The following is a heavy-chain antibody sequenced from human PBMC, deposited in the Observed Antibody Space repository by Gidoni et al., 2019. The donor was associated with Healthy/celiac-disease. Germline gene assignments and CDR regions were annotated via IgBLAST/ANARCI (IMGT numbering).Heavy chain of an antibody. CDR3: ARGHYYGSGRNGGFDP. Sequence: QVQLQQWGAGLLKPSETLSLTCAVYGGSFSGYYWSWIRQPPGKGLEWIGEIKHSGSTNYNPSLKSRVTISVDTSKNQFSLKLSSVTAADTAVYYCARGHYYGSGRNGGFDPWGQGTLVTVSS. V-gene: IGHV4-34*01. D-gene: IGHD3-10*01. J-gene: IGHJ5*02. CDR1: GGSFSGYY. CDR2: IKHSGST.